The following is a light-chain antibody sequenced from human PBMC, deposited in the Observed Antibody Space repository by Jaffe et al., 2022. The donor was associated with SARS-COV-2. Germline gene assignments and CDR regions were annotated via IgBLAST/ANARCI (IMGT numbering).Light chain of an antibody. Sequence: QSALTQPRSVSGSPGQSVTISCTGTSSGVGDYDYVSWYQQNPGKAPKLLIYDVNKRPSGVPDRFSGSESGNTASLIISGLQAEDEADYYCCSYAGGNSFGVFGGGTKLTVL. CDR1: SSGVGDYDY. CDR2: DVN. CDR3: CSYAGGNSFGV. V-gene: IGLV2-11*01. J-gene: IGLJ2*01.